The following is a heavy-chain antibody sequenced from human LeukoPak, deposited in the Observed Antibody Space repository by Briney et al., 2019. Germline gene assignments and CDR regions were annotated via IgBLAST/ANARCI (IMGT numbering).Heavy chain of an antibody. V-gene: IGHV3-30*02. J-gene: IGHJ4*02. Sequence: GGSLRLSCAASGFTFSSYWMSWVRQAPGKGLEWVAFIRYDGSNKYYADSVKGRFTISRDNPKNTLYLQMNSLRAEDTAVYYCAKVHYDYVWGSYRPPWYFDYWGQGTLVTVSS. CDR2: IRYDGSNK. CDR1: GFTFSSYW. D-gene: IGHD3-16*02. CDR3: AKVHYDYVWGSYRPPWYFDY.